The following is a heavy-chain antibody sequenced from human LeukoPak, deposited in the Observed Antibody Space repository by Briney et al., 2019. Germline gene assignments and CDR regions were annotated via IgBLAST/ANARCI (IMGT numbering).Heavy chain of an antibody. CDR3: VRAGDY. CDR1: GFTFNSYW. Sequence: GGSLRLSCVASGFTFNSYWMHWVRQAPGKGLVWVSRINGDASRTAYADSVKGRFTISRDNARSTPYLQMNSLRADDTAVFYCVRAGDYWGQGTLVTVSS. J-gene: IGHJ4*02. V-gene: IGHV3-74*01. CDR2: INGDASRT.